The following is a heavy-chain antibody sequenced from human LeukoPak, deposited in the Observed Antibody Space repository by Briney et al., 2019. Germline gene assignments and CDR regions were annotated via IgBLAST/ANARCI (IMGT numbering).Heavy chain of an antibody. Sequence: SETLSLTCTVSGGSISSYYWSWIRQPPGKGLEWIGYIYYSGGTNYNPSLKSRVTISVDTSKNQFSLKLSSVTAADTAVYYCARVRRGWFDPWGQGTLVTVSS. J-gene: IGHJ5*02. V-gene: IGHV4-59*01. CDR3: ARVRRGWFDP. CDR2: IYYSGGT. CDR1: GGSISSYY.